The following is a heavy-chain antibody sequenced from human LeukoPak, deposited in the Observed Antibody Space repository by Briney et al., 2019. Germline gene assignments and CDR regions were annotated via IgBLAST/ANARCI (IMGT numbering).Heavy chain of an antibody. V-gene: IGHV3-53*01. J-gene: IGHJ1*01. CDR2: IYSDGNT. CDR1: GFTVSNNR. CDR3: VREREGSNSEH. Sequence: GGSLRLSCAASGFTVSNNRLSRVRQAPGMGLEWVSTIYSDGNTYYPDSVKGRFTISRDGSKNTLYLQLNSLRTEDTAIYYCVREREGSNSEHWGQGTLVTVSS. D-gene: IGHD1-26*01.